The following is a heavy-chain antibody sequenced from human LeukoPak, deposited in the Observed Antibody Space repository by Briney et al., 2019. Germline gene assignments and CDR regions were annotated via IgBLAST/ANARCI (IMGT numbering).Heavy chain of an antibody. CDR2: IYTSGST. J-gene: IGHJ5*02. CDR1: GGSISSGTYY. Sequence: PSQTLSLTCTVSGGSISSGTYYWGWIRQPAGKGLEWIGRIYTSGSTNYNPSLKSRVTMSVDTSKNQFSLKLSSVTAADTAVYYCARDRNPYDILTGSDRWFDPWGQGTLVTVSS. V-gene: IGHV4-61*02. D-gene: IGHD3-9*01. CDR3: ARDRNPYDILTGSDRWFDP.